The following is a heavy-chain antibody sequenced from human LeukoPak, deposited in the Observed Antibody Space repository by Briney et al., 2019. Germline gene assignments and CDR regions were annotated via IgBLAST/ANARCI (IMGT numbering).Heavy chain of an antibody. CDR3: AKAGGTETNYYYYYYMDV. Sequence: GGSLRLSCAASGFTFSSYSMNWVRQAPGKGLEWVSSISSSSSYIYYADSVKGRFTISRDNAKNSLYLQMNSLRAEDTAVYYCAKAGGTETNYYYYYYMDVWGKGTTVTISS. CDR2: ISSSSSYI. CDR1: GFTFSSYS. D-gene: IGHD1-1*01. J-gene: IGHJ6*03. V-gene: IGHV3-21*01.